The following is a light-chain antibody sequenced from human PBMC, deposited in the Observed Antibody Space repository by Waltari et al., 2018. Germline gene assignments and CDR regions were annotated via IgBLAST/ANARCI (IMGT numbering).Light chain of an antibody. CDR3: LLFMGGGVYV. J-gene: IGLJ1*01. CDR2: NTN. CDR1: SGSVSSNSH. V-gene: IGLV8-61*01. Sequence: QTVVTQEPSFSVSPGGTVTLTCGLSSGSVSSNSHPSWYQQTPGQAPSTLIYNTNTRLSGVPDRFSGSILGNKAALTITGAQADDESDYYCLLFMGGGVYVFGTGTKVTVL.